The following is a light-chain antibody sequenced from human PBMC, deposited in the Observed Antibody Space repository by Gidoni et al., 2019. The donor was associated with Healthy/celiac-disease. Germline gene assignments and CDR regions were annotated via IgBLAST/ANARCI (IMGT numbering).Light chain of an antibody. Sequence: EIVMTQSPATLSVSPGERATLSCRASQSVNSNLAWYQQKPGQAPRLLIYGASTRATGIPARFSGSGSGTEFTLTISSLQSEDFAVYYCQQYNNWPPGSTFGQXTKLEIK. CDR3: QQYNNWPPGST. J-gene: IGKJ2*01. CDR2: GAS. CDR1: QSVNSN. V-gene: IGKV3-15*01.